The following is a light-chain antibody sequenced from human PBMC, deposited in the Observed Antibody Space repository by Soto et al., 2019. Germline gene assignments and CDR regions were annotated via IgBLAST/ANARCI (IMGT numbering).Light chain of an antibody. V-gene: IGKV4-1*01. Sequence: DIVMTQSPDSLAVSLGERATINCKSSQSVLYSSNNKNYLAWYQQKPGQPPKLLIYWASTRESGVHDRFSGSGSGTDFTLTISSLQAEDVAVYYCKQYDSIPRTFGQGTKVDIK. CDR2: WAS. CDR3: KQYDSIPRT. CDR1: QSVLYSSNNKNY. J-gene: IGKJ1*01.